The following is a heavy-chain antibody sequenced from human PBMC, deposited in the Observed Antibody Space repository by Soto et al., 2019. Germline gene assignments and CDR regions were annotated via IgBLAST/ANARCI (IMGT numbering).Heavy chain of an antibody. Sequence: QVQLQQWGAGLLKPSETLSLTCIVYGGSFSGYYWNWIRQSPGKGLEWIGEVDHTGSTNYNPSLKSRLTISVDTSKNQFSLNLSSVTAADTAVYYCARMKIPAALIAFDYWGQGTVVTVSS. J-gene: IGHJ4*02. V-gene: IGHV4-34*02. D-gene: IGHD2-2*01. CDR1: GGSFSGYY. CDR3: ARMKIPAALIAFDY. CDR2: VDHTGST.